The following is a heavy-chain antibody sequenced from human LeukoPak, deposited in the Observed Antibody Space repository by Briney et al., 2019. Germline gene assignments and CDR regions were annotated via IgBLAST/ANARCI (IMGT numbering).Heavy chain of an antibody. V-gene: IGHV3-66*01. CDR3: ARDITMVRGALDY. D-gene: IGHD3-10*01. CDR1: GFTVSSNY. Sequence: GGSLRLSCAASGFTVSSNYMSWVRQAPGKGLEWVSVIYSGGSTYYADSVKGRFTISRDNSKNTLYPQMNSLRAEDTAVYYCARDITMVRGALDYWGQGTLVTVSS. CDR2: IYSGGST. J-gene: IGHJ4*02.